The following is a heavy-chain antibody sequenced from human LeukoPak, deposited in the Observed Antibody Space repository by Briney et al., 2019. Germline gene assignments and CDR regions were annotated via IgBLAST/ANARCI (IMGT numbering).Heavy chain of an antibody. CDR3: ARDLDYYDSSGY. Sequence: ASVKVSCKASGYTFTDYYMHWVRQAPGQGLEWMGWIIPNSGGTNYAQKFQGRVTMTRDTSISTAYMELSRLRSDDTAVYYCARDLDYYDSSGYWGQGTLVTVSS. D-gene: IGHD3-22*01. CDR1: GYTFTDYY. J-gene: IGHJ4*02. V-gene: IGHV1-2*02. CDR2: IIPNSGGT.